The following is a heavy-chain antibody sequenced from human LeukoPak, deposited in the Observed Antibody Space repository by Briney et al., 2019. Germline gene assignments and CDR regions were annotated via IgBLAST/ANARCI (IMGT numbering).Heavy chain of an antibody. D-gene: IGHD5-18*01. Sequence: ASVKVSCKVSGYTLTELSVHWVRQAPGQGLEWMGWINPNSGGANYAQKFQGRVTMTRDTSISTAYMELSRLRSDDTAVYYCARGFDTALGYWGQGTLVTVSS. CDR3: ARGFDTALGY. J-gene: IGHJ4*02. CDR2: INPNSGGA. V-gene: IGHV1-2*02. CDR1: GYTLTELS.